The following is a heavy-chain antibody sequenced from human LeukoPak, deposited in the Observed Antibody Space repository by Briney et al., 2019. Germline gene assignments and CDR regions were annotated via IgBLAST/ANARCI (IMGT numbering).Heavy chain of an antibody. V-gene: IGHV4-59*12. Sequence: SETLSLTCTVSGGSISSYYRSWIRQPPGEGLEWIGYIYYSGSTNYNPSLKSRVTISVDTSKNQFSLKLSSVTAADTAVYYCAREVWSAFDIWGQGTTVTVSS. J-gene: IGHJ3*02. CDR3: AREVWSAFDI. D-gene: IGHD2-21*01. CDR1: GGSISSYY. CDR2: IYYSGST.